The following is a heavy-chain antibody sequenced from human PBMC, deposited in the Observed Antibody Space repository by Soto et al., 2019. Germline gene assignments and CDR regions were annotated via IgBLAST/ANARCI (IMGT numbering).Heavy chain of an antibody. J-gene: IGHJ4*02. CDR2: IYYSGST. Sequence: SETLSLTCTFSGGSISSGGYYWSWIRQHPGKGLEWIGYIYYSGSTYYNPSLKSRVTISVDTSKNQFSLKLSSVTAADTAVYYCARSSDYGLDYWGQGTLVTVSS. CDR1: GGSISSGGYY. D-gene: IGHD4-17*01. CDR3: ARSSDYGLDY. V-gene: IGHV4-31*03.